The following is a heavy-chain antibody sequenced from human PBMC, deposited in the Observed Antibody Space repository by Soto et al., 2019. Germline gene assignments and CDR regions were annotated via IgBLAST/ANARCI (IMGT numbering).Heavy chain of an antibody. CDR2: IIPILGTA. CDR1: GGTFSSYA. V-gene: IGHV1-69*11. D-gene: IGHD6-13*01. CDR3: AKTQAGYSSSWYRSGRWFDP. J-gene: IGHJ5*02. Sequence: QVQLVQSGAEVKKPGSSVKVSCKASGGTFSSYAISWVRQAPGQGLEWMGGIIPILGTANYAQKFQGRVTITADESTSTAYMELSSLRSEDTAVYYCAKTQAGYSSSWYRSGRWFDPWGQGTLVTVSS.